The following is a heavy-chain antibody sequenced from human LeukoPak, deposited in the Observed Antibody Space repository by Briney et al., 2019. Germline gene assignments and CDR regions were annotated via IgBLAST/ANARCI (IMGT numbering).Heavy chain of an antibody. V-gene: IGHV1-69*13. CDR2: IIPMFGTA. CDR3: ARDVRHKYCSSASCYRGWFDP. J-gene: IGHJ5*02. Sequence: ASVKVSCKASGGTFSSYAISWVRQAPGQGLEWMGGIIPMFGTAIYAQKFQGRVTITADESTNTAYMELSSLRSEDTAVYYCARDVRHKYCSSASCYRGWFDPWGQGTLVTVSS. CDR1: GGTFSSYA. D-gene: IGHD2-2*01.